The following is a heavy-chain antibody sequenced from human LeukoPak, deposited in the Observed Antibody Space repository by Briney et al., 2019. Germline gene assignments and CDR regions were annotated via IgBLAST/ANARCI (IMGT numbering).Heavy chain of an antibody. D-gene: IGHD6-19*01. V-gene: IGHV4-59*01. CDR2: IYYSGST. CDR3: ARGIAVAGTLEYFQH. Sequence: SETLSLTCTVSGGSISSYYWSWIQQPPGKGLEWIGYIYYSGSTNYNPSLKSRVTISVDTSKNQFSLKLSSVTAADTAVYYCARGIAVAGTLEYFQHWGQGTLVTVSS. J-gene: IGHJ1*01. CDR1: GGSISSYY.